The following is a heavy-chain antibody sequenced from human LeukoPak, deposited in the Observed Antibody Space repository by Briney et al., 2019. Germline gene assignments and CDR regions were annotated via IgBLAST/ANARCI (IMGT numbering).Heavy chain of an antibody. J-gene: IGHJ6*04. CDR2: IYHSGST. CDR1: GGSTSSSNW. V-gene: IGHV4-4*02. Sequence: PSETLSLTCAVSGGSTSSSNWWSWVRQPPGKGLEWIGEIYHSGSTNYNPSLKSRVTISVDKSKNQFSLKLSSVTAADTAVYYCARSKGDYGSGWYHYYGMDVWGKGTTVTVSS. CDR3: ARSKGDYGSGWYHYYGMDV. D-gene: IGHD6-19*01.